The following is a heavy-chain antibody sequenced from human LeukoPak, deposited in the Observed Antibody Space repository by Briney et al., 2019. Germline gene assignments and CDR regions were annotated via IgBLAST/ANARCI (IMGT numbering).Heavy chain of an antibody. D-gene: IGHD6-13*01. CDR3: ARVVLTAAGYFDY. CDR1: GFTFSSYW. V-gene: IGHV3-7*01. Sequence: GGSLRLSCAASGFTFSSYWMSWVRQAPGKGLEWVANIKQDGSEKYYVDSVKGRFTISRDNAKNSLYLQMNSLRAEDTAVYYCARVVLTAAGYFDYWGQGTLVTVSS. J-gene: IGHJ4*02. CDR2: IKQDGSEK.